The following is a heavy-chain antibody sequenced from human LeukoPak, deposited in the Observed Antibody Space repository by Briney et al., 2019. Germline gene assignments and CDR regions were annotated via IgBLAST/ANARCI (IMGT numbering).Heavy chain of an antibody. CDR3: ARQTDISGYYYGY. CDR1: GGSISSSSYY. J-gene: IGHJ4*02. V-gene: IGHV4-39*01. Sequence: SETLSLTCSVSGGSISSSSYYWGWIRQPPGKGLEWIGSINYSESTYYNPSLKSQVTISVDTSKNQFSLNLTSVTATDTAVYYCARQTDISGYYYGYWGQGTLVPVSS. CDR2: INYSEST. D-gene: IGHD3-22*01.